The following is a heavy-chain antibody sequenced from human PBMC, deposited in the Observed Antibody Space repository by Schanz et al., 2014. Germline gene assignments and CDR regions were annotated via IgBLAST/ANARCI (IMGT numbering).Heavy chain of an antibody. Sequence: QVQLQQWGAGLLKPSETLSLTCSFSGGSFSGYWWTWVRQSPGKGLEWIGEVNHGGYTNYNPSLKSGVTVSVEMSKKQFSLGLSLVTAADTAAYYCATWSGTRLFHNWGQGTLVTVSS. CDR3: ATWSGTRLFHN. CDR2: VNHGGYT. J-gene: IGHJ4*02. D-gene: IGHD1-7*01. V-gene: IGHV4-34*01. CDR1: GGSFSGYW.